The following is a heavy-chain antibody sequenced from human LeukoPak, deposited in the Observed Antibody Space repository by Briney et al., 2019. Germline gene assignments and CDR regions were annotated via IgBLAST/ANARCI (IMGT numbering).Heavy chain of an antibody. CDR2: ISSSGRLM. J-gene: IGHJ6*02. Sequence: PGGSLRLSCAASGFTFSEDYINWIRQAPGKGLEWVSHISSSGRLMQYADSVRGRFTITRDNAQNFMSLQMNNLKPEDTAVYYCARDTNNGLDVWGRGTTVTVS. CDR1: GFTFSEDY. D-gene: IGHD1-14*01. CDR3: ARDTNNGLDV. V-gene: IGHV3-11*01.